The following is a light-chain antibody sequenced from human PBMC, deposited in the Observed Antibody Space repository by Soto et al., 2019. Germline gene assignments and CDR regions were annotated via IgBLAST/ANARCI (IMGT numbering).Light chain of an antibody. Sequence: QSLLTQPPSASGTPGQRVTISCSGGSSNVGRDNVYWYQQLPGTAPKLLIYNDYQRPSGVPDRFSGSKSGSSASLAISGLRSEDDADYFCAAWDNILRGYVFGTGTKVTVL. CDR2: NDY. CDR3: AAWDNILRGYV. CDR1: SSNVGRDN. V-gene: IGLV1-47*01. J-gene: IGLJ1*01.